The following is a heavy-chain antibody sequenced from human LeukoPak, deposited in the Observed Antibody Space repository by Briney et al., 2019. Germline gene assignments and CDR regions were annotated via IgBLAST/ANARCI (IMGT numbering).Heavy chain of an antibody. J-gene: IGHJ4*02. D-gene: IGHD1-14*01. Sequence: SETLSLTCTVSLDSTTSNFWSWVRQPPGKGLEWIGEIHRSGSPNYNPSLQSRVAISIDRSRNQIVLELSSVTAADTAVYYCAREVLGGFNPGAYWGQGILVTVSS. CDR3: AREVLGGFNPGAY. V-gene: IGHV4-4*02. CDR1: LDSTTSNF. CDR2: IHRSGSP.